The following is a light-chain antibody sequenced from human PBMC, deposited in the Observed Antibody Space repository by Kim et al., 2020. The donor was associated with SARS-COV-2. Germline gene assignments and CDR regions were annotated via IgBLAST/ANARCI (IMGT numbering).Light chain of an antibody. CDR2: YDS. CDR1: NIGSDS. J-gene: IGLJ1*01. CDR3: QVWDSRSDHIV. Sequence: PGQTARVTCGGDNIGSDSVHWYQQKPGQSPVLVIYYDSDRPSGIPERFSGSNSGNTATLTISRVEAGDEADYYCQVWDSRSDHIVFGTGTKVTVL. V-gene: IGLV3-21*04.